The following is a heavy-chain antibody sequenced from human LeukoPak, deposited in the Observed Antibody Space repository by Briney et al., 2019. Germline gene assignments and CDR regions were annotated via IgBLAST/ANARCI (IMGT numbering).Heavy chain of an antibody. D-gene: IGHD4-17*01. V-gene: IGHV3-21*01. CDR3: ARVVTTYAFDI. J-gene: IGHJ3*02. CDR1: GFTFSSYS. CDR2: ISSSSSYI. Sequence: GRSLRLSCAASGFTFSSYSMNWVRQAPGKGLEWVSSISSSSSYIYYADSVKGRFTISRDNAKNSLYLQMNSLRAEDTAVYYCARVVTTYAFDIWGQGTMVTVSS.